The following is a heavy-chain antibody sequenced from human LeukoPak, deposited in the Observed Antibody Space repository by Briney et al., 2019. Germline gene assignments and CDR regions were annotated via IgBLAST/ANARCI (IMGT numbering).Heavy chain of an antibody. D-gene: IGHD2-8*02. CDR3: TRGLCNGRVCYSSLYDS. CDR1: GFSFSSHW. Sequence: GGSLRLSCAASGFSFSSHWMSWVRQAPGKGLEWVANINQNGDDTKYGDSVKGRFTISRDNAKDWLYLQMSNLRVEDTAVYYCTRGLCNGRVCYSSLYDSWGQGTLVTVSS. J-gene: IGHJ4*02. CDR2: INQNGDDT. V-gene: IGHV3-7*01.